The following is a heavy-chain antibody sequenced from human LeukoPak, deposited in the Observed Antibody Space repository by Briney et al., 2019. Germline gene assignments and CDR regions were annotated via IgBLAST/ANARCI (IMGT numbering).Heavy chain of an antibody. Sequence: GGSLRLSCAASGFTFSDYYMSWIRQAPGKGLEWVSYISSSGSTIYYADSVKGRFTISRDNAKNSLYLQMNSLRAEDTAVYYCARDSPNEGILWWSIDYWGQGTLVTVSS. CDR3: ARDSPNEGILWWSIDY. CDR2: ISSSGSTI. CDR1: GFTFSDYY. D-gene: IGHD2-21*01. J-gene: IGHJ4*02. V-gene: IGHV3-11*04.